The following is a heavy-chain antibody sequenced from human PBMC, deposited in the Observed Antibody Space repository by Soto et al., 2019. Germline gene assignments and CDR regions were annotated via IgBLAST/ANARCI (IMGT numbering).Heavy chain of an antibody. Sequence: EVQLVESGGGLGQPGGSLRLSCAASGFTFSSYWMHWVRQAPGNGLVWLSRINSDGSSATYADSVKGRFTISRDKDKSTLYLKMNSLRAEDTAMYSCAIAPRYGIDVWGQGITVTVSS. CDR2: INSDGSSA. CDR1: GFTFSSYW. J-gene: IGHJ6*02. CDR3: AIAPRYGIDV. V-gene: IGHV3-74*03.